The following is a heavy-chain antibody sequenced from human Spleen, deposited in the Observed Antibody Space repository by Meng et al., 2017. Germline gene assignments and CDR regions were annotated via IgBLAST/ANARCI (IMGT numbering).Heavy chain of an antibody. CDR3: ARGSTLYSSGWYQNLGY. CDR1: GFTFSDYY. D-gene: IGHD6-19*01. V-gene: IGHV3-11*04. CDR2: ISSSGSTI. J-gene: IGHJ4*02. Sequence: GESLKISCAASGFTFSDYYMSWIRQAPGKGLEWVSYISSSGSTIYYADSVKGRFNISRDNAKNSLYLQKNILRAENTGVYYGARGSTLYSSGWYQNLGYWGQGTLVTVSS.